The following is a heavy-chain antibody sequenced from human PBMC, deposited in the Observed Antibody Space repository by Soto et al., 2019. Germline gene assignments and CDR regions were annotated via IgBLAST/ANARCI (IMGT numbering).Heavy chain of an antibody. CDR3: AKNYYGSGSYGVRDAFDI. J-gene: IGHJ3*02. CDR1: GFTFSSYA. Sequence: GGSLRLSCAASGFTFSSYAMSWVRQAPGKGLEWVSAISGSGGSTYYADSVRGRFTISRDNSKNTLYLQMNSLRAEDTAVYYCAKNYYGSGSYGVRDAFDIWGQGTMVTVSS. D-gene: IGHD3-10*01. CDR2: ISGSGGST. V-gene: IGHV3-23*01.